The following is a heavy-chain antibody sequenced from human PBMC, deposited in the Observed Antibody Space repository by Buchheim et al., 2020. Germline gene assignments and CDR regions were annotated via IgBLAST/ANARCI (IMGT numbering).Heavy chain of an antibody. Sequence: EVQLLESGGGLVQTGGSLRLSCAASGFTFAGYGMSWVRQAPGKGLEWVSGINSRGDSTYYADSVKGRFTISRDNSKNTVLLHLNSLRVDDTAVYYCAKDTVGGLNYGRLDHWGQGAL. CDR1: GFTFAGYG. CDR3: AKDTVGGLNYGRLDH. J-gene: IGHJ4*02. CDR2: INSRGDST. V-gene: IGHV3-23*01. D-gene: IGHD3-10*01.